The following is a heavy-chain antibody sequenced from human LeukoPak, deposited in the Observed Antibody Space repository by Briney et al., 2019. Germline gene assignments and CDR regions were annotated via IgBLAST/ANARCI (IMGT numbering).Heavy chain of an antibody. V-gene: IGHV3-23*01. J-gene: IGHJ4*02. D-gene: IGHD6-13*01. CDR1: GFSFSRYA. CDR3: AKDPKQQLARRVDY. CDR2: ISASGGST. Sequence: GGSLRLSCAASGFSFSRYAMSWVRQAPGKGLEWVSGISASGGSTYYADSVKGRFTISRDNSKNTLYLQMNSLRAEDTAVYYCAKDPKQQLARRVDYWGQGTLVTVSS.